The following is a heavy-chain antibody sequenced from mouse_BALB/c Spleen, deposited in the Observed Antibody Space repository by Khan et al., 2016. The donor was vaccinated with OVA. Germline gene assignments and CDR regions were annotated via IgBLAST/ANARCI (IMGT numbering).Heavy chain of an antibody. CDR2: ISYSGNT. D-gene: IGHD2-4*01. V-gene: IGHV3-2*02. CDR3: ARKDYYDYDPFPH. CDR1: GYSITSEYA. J-gene: IGHJ3*01. Sequence: EVQLVESGPGLVKPSQSLSLTCTVTGYSITSEYAWNWIRQFPGNKLEWMGYISYSGNTRYNPSLKSRISITRDTSKNQFFLQLNSVTTEDTATYYCARKDYYDYDPFPHWGQGTLVTVSA.